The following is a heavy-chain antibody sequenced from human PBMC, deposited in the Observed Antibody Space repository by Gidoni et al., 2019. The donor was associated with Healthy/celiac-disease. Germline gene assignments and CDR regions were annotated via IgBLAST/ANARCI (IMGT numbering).Heavy chain of an antibody. D-gene: IGHD3-3*01. CDR3: ARATNGYDFWSGYSYYYYYGMDV. CDR2: ISSSGSTI. V-gene: IGHV3-11*01. Sequence: QVQLVESGGGLVKPGGSLRLSCAASGFTFSDYYMSWIRQAPGKGLEWVSYISSSGSTIYYADSVKGRFTISRDNAKNSLYLQMNSLRAEDTAVYYCARATNGYDFWSGYSYYYYYGMDVWGQGTTVTVSS. CDR1: GFTFSDYY. J-gene: IGHJ6*02.